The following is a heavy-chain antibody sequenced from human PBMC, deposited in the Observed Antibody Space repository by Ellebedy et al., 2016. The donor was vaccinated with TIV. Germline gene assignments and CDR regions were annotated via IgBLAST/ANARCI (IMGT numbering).Heavy chain of an antibody. J-gene: IGHJ6*02. D-gene: IGHD5-18*01. V-gene: IGHV4-34*01. CDR2: INHSGST. CDR3: ARGFNWDTANYYGMDV. Sequence: MPSETLSLTCAVYGGSFSGYYWSWIRQPPGKGLEWIGEINHSGSTNYNPSLKSRVTVSVDTSKNQFSLKLSSVTAADTAVYYCARGFNWDTANYYGMDVWGQGTTVTVSS. CDR1: GGSFSGYY.